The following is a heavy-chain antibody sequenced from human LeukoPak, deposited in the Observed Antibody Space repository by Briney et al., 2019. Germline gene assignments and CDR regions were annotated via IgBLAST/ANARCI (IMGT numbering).Heavy chain of an antibody. CDR3: ARGTNTVTTFTYYYYYGMDV. D-gene: IGHD4-17*01. Sequence: GGSLRLSCAASGFTFSSYAMHWVRQAPGKGLEWVAVISYDGSNKYYADSVKGRFTISRDNSKNMLYLQMNSLRAEDTAVYYCARGTNTVTTFTYYYYYGMDVWGQGTTVTVSS. J-gene: IGHJ6*02. CDR1: GFTFSSYA. V-gene: IGHV3-30*04. CDR2: ISYDGSNK.